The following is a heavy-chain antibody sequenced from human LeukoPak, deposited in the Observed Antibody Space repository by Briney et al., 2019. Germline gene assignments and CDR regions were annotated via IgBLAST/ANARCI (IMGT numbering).Heavy chain of an antibody. V-gene: IGHV3-30*03. CDR2: ISYDGSNK. J-gene: IGHJ6*02. CDR3: ARGPTVILYYYYYGMDV. D-gene: IGHD4-17*01. Sequence: GRSLRLSCAASGFTFSSYGMHWVRQAPGKGLEWVAVISYDGSNKYYADSVKGRFTISRDNSKNTLYLQMNSLRAEDTAVYYCARGPTVILYYYYYGMDVWGQGTTVTVSS. CDR1: GFTFSSYG.